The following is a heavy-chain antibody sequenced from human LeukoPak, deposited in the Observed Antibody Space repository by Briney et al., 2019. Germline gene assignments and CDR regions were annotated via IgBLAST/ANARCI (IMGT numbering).Heavy chain of an antibody. CDR3: ARENGAYNG. Sequence: PGRSLRLSCAASGFTFSTYWMHWVRQAPGKGLVWVSRINYDGTSTSHADSVKGRFTISRDNAKNTLYLQMNSLRAEDTAVYYCARENGAYNGWGQGTLVTVSS. J-gene: IGHJ4*02. CDR2: INYDGTST. V-gene: IGHV3-74*01. D-gene: IGHD4-17*01. CDR1: GFTFSTYW.